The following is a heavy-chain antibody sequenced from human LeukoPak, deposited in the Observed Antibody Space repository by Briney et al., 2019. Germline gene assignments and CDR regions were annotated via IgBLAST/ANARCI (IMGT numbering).Heavy chain of an antibody. CDR3: ASPTHRGRKGAFDI. CDR2: IYPGDSDT. V-gene: IGHV5-51*01. D-gene: IGHD1-26*01. Sequence: GESLKISCKGSGYRFTSYWIGWVRQMPGKGLGWMGIIYPGDSDTRYSPSFQGQVTISADKSISTAYLQWSSLKASDTDMYYCASPTHRGRKGAFDIWGQGTMVTVSS. CDR1: GYRFTSYW. J-gene: IGHJ3*02.